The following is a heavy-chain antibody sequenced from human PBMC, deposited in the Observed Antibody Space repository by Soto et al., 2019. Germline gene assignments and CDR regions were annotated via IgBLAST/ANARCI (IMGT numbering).Heavy chain of an antibody. CDR1: GFTFSSYA. Sequence: GGSLRLSCAASGFTFSSYAMSWVRQAPGKGLEWVSAISGSGGSTYYADSVKGRFTISRDNSKNTLYLQMNSLRAEDTAVYYCAKLTSGYSSYGMDVWGQGTTVTVSS. V-gene: IGHV3-23*01. CDR2: ISGSGGST. D-gene: IGHD7-27*01. CDR3: AKLTSGYSSYGMDV. J-gene: IGHJ6*02.